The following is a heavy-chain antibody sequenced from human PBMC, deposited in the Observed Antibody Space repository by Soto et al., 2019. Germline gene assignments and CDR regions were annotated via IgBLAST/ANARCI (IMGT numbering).Heavy chain of an antibody. CDR1: GYSFTSYC. Sequence: ESLRISCACSGYSFTSYCIGWVRQMPGKGLEWVGIICPGDSDSRYSPSFQGQVTISADKSISTAYVQWSSLKASDTAMYYCARGRRSIVGATNFDFWGQGTLVTVYS. D-gene: IGHD1-26*01. CDR2: ICPGDSDS. J-gene: IGHJ4*02. V-gene: IGHV5-51*01. CDR3: ARGRRSIVGATNFDF.